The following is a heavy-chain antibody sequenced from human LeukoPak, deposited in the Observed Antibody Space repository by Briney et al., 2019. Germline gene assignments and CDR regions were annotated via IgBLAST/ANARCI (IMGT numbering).Heavy chain of an antibody. CDR1: GYTFTSYY. CDR3: ARDGGVVVTVLTDY. J-gene: IGHJ4*02. D-gene: IGHD2-21*02. V-gene: IGHV1-18*04. CDR2: ISAYNGNT. Sequence: ASVKVSCKASGYTFTSYYMHWVRQAPGQGLEWMGWISAYNGNTNYAQKLQGRVTMTTDTSTSTAYMELRSLRSDDTAVYYRARDGGVVVTVLTDYWGQGTLVTVSS.